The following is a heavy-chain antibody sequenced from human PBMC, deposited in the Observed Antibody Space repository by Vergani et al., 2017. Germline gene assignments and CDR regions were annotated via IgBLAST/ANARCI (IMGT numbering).Heavy chain of an antibody. CDR2: ISAYNGNT. Sequence: QVQLVQSGAEVKKPGASVKVFCKASGYTFTSYGISWVRQAPGQGLEWMGWISAYNGNTNYAQKLQGRVTMTTDTSTSTAYMELRSLRSDDTAVYYCARDLRQPSGLGYSYGYVDYWGQGTLVTVSS. D-gene: IGHD5-18*01. J-gene: IGHJ4*02. V-gene: IGHV1-18*01. CDR3: ARDLRQPSGLGYSYGYVDY. CDR1: GYTFTSYG.